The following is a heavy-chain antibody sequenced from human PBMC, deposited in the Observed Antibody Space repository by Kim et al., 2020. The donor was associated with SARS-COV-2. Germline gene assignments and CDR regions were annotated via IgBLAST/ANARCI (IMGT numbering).Heavy chain of an antibody. J-gene: IGHJ4*02. CDR3: ATQIYDIDY. V-gene: IGHV1-2*02. CDR1: GYTFTDWY. D-gene: IGHD5-12*01. Sequence: SVKVSCKASGYTFTDWYFHWVRQAPGQGPEWVGWINPSTGDTNYEEKFQGRVTMTRDTANSAAYLEVNSLRSDDTALYYCATQIYDIDYWGQGTLVTVS. CDR2: INPSTGDT.